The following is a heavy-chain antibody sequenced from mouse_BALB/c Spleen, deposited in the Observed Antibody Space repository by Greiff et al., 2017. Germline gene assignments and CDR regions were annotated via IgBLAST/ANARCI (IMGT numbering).Heavy chain of an antibody. Sequence: EVKVVESGGGLVKPGGSLKLSCAASGFPFSSYAMSWVRQTPEKRLEWVASISSGGSTYYPDSVKGRFTISRDNARNILYLQMSSLRSEDTAMYYGARDYGSSYGFAYWGQGTLVTVSA. J-gene: IGHJ3*01. V-gene: IGHV5-6-5*01. CDR1: GFPFSSYA. CDR2: ISSGGST. CDR3: ARDYGSSYGFAY. D-gene: IGHD1-1*01.